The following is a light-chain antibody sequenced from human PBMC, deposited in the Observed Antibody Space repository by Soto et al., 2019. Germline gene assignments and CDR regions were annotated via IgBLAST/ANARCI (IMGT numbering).Light chain of an antibody. V-gene: IGKV1-5*03. CDR2: KAS. CDR3: QQYNSYSRT. CDR1: QSISSW. Sequence: DIQMTQSPSNLSASVGDRVTITCRASQSISSWSAWYQQKPGKAPKLLIYKASSLESGVPLRFSGSGSGTEFTLTISSLQPDDFATYYCQQYNSYSRTFRQGTKVDI. J-gene: IGKJ1*01.